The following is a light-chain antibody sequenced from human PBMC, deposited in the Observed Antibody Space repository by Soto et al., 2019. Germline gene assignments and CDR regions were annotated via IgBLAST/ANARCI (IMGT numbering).Light chain of an antibody. Sequence: EIVLTQSPATLSLSPGERATLSCRASQSVCSYLAWYQQKPGQAPRLLIYDASNRATGIPARFSGSGSGTDFTLTIRSLEPEDFAVYYCQQRSNWPFTFGQGTKVDIK. CDR2: DAS. CDR1: QSVCSY. J-gene: IGKJ2*01. V-gene: IGKV3-11*01. CDR3: QQRSNWPFT.